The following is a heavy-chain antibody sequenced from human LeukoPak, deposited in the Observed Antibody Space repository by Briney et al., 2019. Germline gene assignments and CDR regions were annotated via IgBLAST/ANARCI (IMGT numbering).Heavy chain of an antibody. CDR3: ARVRSSGWYLDY. J-gene: IGHJ4*02. CDR2: INHSGST. CDR1: GGSFSGYY. Sequence: SETLSLTCAVYGGSFSGYYWSWIRQPPGNGLDWMGEINHSGSTNYNPSLKSRVTISVDTSKNQFSLKLSSVTAADTAVYYCARVRSSGWYLDYWGQGTLVTVSS. V-gene: IGHV4-34*01. D-gene: IGHD6-19*01.